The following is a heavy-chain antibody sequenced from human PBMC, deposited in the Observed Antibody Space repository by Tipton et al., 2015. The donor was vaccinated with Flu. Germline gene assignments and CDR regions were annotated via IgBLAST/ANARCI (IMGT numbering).Heavy chain of an antibody. Sequence: QLVQSGSEVKKPGESLKIFCKGSGYTFAKYWIAWVRQKPGKGLEWMGIINPGDSDTRYRPSFEGQVTISVEKSINAAYLQWSGLRPSDTAIYYCARLADEGYCPGGGCYSGLYFDVWGHGTLVTVSS. CDR1: GYTFAKYW. CDR3: ARLADEGYCPGGGCYSGLYFDV. CDR2: INPGDSDT. V-gene: IGHV5-51*01. D-gene: IGHD2-8*02. J-gene: IGHJ2*01.